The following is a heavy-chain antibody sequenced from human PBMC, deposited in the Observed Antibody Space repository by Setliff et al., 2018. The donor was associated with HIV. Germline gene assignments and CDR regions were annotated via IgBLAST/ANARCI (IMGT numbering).Heavy chain of an antibody. Sequence: SETLSLTCTVSGGSISSSSYCWGWIRQPPGKGLEWIGSIYYSGSTYCNPSLKSRVIISIDMSKNQFSLKLSSVTAADTAVYYCARHGNQWMVTIDYWGQGTLVTVS. D-gene: IGHD6-19*01. J-gene: IGHJ4*02. CDR3: ARHGNQWMVTIDY. V-gene: IGHV4-39*01. CDR2: IYYSGST. CDR1: GGSISSSSYC.